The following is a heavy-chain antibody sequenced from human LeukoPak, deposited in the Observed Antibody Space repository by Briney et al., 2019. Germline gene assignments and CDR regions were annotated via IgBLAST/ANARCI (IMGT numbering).Heavy chain of an antibody. Sequence: GGSLRLSCAASGFTFCNYWMTWVRQAPGKGLEWVANIKPDGSEKYYVDSVKGRFTISRDNAKNSLYLQMNSLRAEDTAVFYCARGRGLDYCGQGTLVTVSS. V-gene: IGHV3-7*01. CDR2: IKPDGSEK. CDR1: GFTFCNYW. CDR3: ARGRGLDY. J-gene: IGHJ4*02.